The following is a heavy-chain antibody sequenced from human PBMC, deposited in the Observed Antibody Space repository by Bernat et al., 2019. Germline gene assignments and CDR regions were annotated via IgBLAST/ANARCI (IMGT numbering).Heavy chain of an antibody. CDR3: ARTGYSSSWPPRGAFDI. CDR1: RFTFTNYA. D-gene: IGHD6-13*01. V-gene: IGHV3-23*01. J-gene: IGHJ3*02. Sequence: VQLLESGGGFIQPGGSLRVSCAASRFTFTNYAMSWVRQAPGKGLEISAISGSGGSTYYADSVKGRFTISRDNSKNTLYLQMNSLRAEDTAVYYCARTGYSSSWPPRGAFDIWGQGTMVTVSS. CDR2: ISGSGGST.